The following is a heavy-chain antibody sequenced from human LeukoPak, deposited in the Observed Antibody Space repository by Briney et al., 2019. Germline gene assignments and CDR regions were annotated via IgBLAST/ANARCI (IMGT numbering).Heavy chain of an antibody. CDR1: GYTFTSYY. V-gene: IGHV1-46*01. D-gene: IGHD3-22*01. CDR2: INPSGGST. CDR3: ARGAHDSSGYYPPHGY. J-gene: IGHJ4*02. Sequence: ASVKVSCKASGYTFTSYYMHWVRQAPGQGLEWMGIINPSGGSTSYAQKFQGRVTMTRDTSTSTVYMELSSLRSEDTAVYYCARGAHDSSGYYPPHGYWGQGTLVTVSS.